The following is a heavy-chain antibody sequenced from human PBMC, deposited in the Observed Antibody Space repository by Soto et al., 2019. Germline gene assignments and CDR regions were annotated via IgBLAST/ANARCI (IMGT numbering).Heavy chain of an antibody. CDR2: ISYSGTT. CDR3: ARGGGYSYGLDP. Sequence: SETLALTCTVSGDSISSVYNYWGWIRQPPGEGLEWIGFISYSGTTSYSPSLKSRLAISLDTSKNQFSLSLTSVTAADTAVYYCARGGGYSYGLDPWGQGTLVTVS. J-gene: IGHJ5*02. D-gene: IGHD5-12*01. CDR1: GDSISSVYNY. V-gene: IGHV4-30-4*01.